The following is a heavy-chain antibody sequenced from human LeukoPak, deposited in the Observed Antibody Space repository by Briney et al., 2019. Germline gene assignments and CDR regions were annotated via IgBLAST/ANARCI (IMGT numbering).Heavy chain of an antibody. CDR3: ARGGYDPYYFDY. CDR2: ISSSSSYI. D-gene: IGHD5-12*01. CDR1: GFTFSSYS. V-gene: IGHV3-21*01. Sequence: GGSLRLSCAASGFTFSSYSMNWVRQAPGKGLEWVSSISSSSSYIYYADLVKGRFTISRDNAKNSLYLQMNSLRAEDTAVYYCARGGYDPYYFDYWGQGTLVTVSS. J-gene: IGHJ4*02.